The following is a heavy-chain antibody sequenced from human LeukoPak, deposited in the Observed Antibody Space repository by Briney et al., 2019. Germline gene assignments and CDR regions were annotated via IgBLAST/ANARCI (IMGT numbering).Heavy chain of an antibody. J-gene: IGHJ4*02. CDR1: GYTFTSYY. V-gene: IGHV1-46*01. CDR2: INPSGGST. CDR3: ARDQGGPWWELQTYFDY. Sequence: ASVKVSCKASGYTFTSYYMHWVRQAPGQGLEWMGIINPSGGSTSYAQKFQGRVTMSVDTSKNQFSLKLSSVTAADTAVYYCARDQGGPWWELQTYFDYWGQGTLVTVSS. D-gene: IGHD1-26*01.